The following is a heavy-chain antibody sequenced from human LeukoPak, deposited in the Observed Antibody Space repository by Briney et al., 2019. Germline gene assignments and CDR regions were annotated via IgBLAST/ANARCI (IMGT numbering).Heavy chain of an antibody. J-gene: IGHJ6*02. CDR2: INPSGGST. CDR3: ARDIRARGASYYGMDV. CDR1: GYTFTSYY. D-gene: IGHD1-26*01. V-gene: IGHV1-46*01. Sequence: ASVNVSCKASGYTFTSYYMHWVRQAPAQGLEGMGLINPSGGSTSYAQKFQGRVTMTRDTSTSTVYMELSSLRSEDTAVYYCARDIRARGASYYGMDVWGQGTTVTVSS.